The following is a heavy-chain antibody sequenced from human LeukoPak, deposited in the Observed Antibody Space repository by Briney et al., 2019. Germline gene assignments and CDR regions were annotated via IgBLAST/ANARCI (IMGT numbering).Heavy chain of an antibody. CDR1: GFTFSSYA. CDR2: ISYDGSNK. CDR3: AKTGHSSAIDY. Sequence: PGGSLRLSCAASGFTFSSYAMRWVRQAPGKGLEWVAVISYDGSNKYYADSVKGRFTISRDNSKNTLYLQMNSLRTEDTALYYCAKTGHSSAIDYWGQGTLVTVSS. J-gene: IGHJ4*02. D-gene: IGHD6-13*01. V-gene: IGHV3-30-3*02.